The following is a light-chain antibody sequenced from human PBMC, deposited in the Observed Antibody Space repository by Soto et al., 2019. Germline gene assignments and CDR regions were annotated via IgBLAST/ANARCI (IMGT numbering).Light chain of an antibody. V-gene: IGKV3-15*01. J-gene: IGKJ2*01. Sequence: EIVVTQSPATLSVSPGERVTLSCRASQSVSSSLAWYQQRPGQAPRLLIYDTSTRAAGISARFSGSGSGTEFTLTISSLQSEDFAVYYCHQYNSWPPGTFGQGTKVEIK. CDR1: QSVSSS. CDR2: DTS. CDR3: HQYNSWPPGT.